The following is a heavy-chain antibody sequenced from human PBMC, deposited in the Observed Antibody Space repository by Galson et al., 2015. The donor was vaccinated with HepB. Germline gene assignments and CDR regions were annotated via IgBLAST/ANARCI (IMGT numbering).Heavy chain of an antibody. D-gene: IGHD1-1*01. CDR3: VRRPIETTGTYPDY. CDR2: ISSSSSYI. CDR1: GFSFNKYS. V-gene: IGHV3-21*04. Sequence: SLRLSCAASGFSFNKYSINWVRQTPGKGLEWLSFISSSSSYIYYADGLEGRFTASRDNFRRAAYLEMKNLRVEDTGIYLCVRRPIETTGTYPDYWGPGTLVTVSS. J-gene: IGHJ4*02.